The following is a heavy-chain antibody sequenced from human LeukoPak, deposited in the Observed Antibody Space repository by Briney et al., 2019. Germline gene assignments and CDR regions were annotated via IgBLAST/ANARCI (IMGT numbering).Heavy chain of an antibody. CDR1: GGSISSSSYY. D-gene: IGHD3-22*01. CDR3: ARAGGYYDSGGTLD. J-gene: IGHJ4*02. Sequence: SETLSLTCTVSGGSISSSSYYWGWIRQPPGKGLEWIGSIYYSGSTYYNPSLKSRVTISVDTSKNQFSLKLSSVTAADTAVYYCARAGGYYDSGGTLDWGQGTLVTASS. CDR2: IYYSGST. V-gene: IGHV4-39*07.